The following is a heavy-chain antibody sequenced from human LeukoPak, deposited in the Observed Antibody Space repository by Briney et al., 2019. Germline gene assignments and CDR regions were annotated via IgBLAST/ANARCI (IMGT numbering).Heavy chain of an antibody. CDR1: GVSISSGGYY. D-gene: IGHD3-22*01. V-gene: IGHV4-31*03. CDR2: IYYTGST. Sequence: SETLSLTCTVSGVSISSGGYYWSWIRQHPGKGLEWIGYIYYTGSTYYNPSLKSRVSISVDTSKNQFSLNLSSVTAADTAIYYCARDVDSSGYFDYWGQGTLVTVSS. CDR3: ARDVDSSGYFDY. J-gene: IGHJ4*02.